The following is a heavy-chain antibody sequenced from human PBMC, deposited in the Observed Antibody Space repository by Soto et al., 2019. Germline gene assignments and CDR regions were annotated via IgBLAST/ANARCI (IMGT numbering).Heavy chain of an antibody. Sequence: PGGSLRLSCAASGFTSSSYAMSWVRQAPGKGLEWVSAISGSGGSTYYADSVKGRFTISRDNSKNTLYLQMNSLRAEDTAVYYCASRGMGSGWYYFDYWGQGTLVTVSS. J-gene: IGHJ4*02. V-gene: IGHV3-23*01. CDR3: ASRGMGSGWYYFDY. CDR1: GFTSSSYA. CDR2: ISGSGGST. D-gene: IGHD6-19*01.